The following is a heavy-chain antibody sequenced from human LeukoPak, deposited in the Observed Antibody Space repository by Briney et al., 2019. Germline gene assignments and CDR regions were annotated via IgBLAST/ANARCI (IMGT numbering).Heavy chain of an antibody. V-gene: IGHV4-39*07. CDR2: IYYSGST. Sequence: PSETLSLTCAVSGGSISSRSYYWGWIRQPPGKGLEWIGIIYYSGSTYSNPSLRSRVTISVDTSKNQFSLKLSSVTAADTAVYYCARETPSSSWYWFDPWGQGTLVTVSS. J-gene: IGHJ5*02. D-gene: IGHD6-13*01. CDR3: ARETPSSSWYWFDP. CDR1: GGSISSRSYY.